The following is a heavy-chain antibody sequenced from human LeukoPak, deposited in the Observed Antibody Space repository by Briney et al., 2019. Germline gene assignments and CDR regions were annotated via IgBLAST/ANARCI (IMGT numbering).Heavy chain of an antibody. CDR3: ARQMTSTRLFDS. D-gene: IGHD5/OR15-5a*01. V-gene: IGHV3-30*04. Sequence: GGPLRLSCVASGFIFSDHAFHWVRQSPDKGLEGGALIGSNGTKQYYADSVQGRFTVSRENSKNTLFLQMNTVRADDTAVYFCARQMTSTRLFDSWGQGTLVTVSS. CDR1: GFIFSDHA. J-gene: IGHJ4*02. CDR2: IGSNGTKQ.